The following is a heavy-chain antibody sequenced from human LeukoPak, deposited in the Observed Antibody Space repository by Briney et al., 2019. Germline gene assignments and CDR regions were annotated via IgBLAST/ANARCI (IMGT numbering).Heavy chain of an antibody. V-gene: IGHV4-39*07. Sequence: TSETLSLTCTVSGGSISSSSYYWGWIRQPPGKGLEWIGSIYYSGSTYYNPSLKSRVTISVDTSKNQFSLKLSSVTAADTAVYYCARAVQWLVSEEIDYWGQGTLVTVSS. J-gene: IGHJ4*02. D-gene: IGHD6-19*01. CDR3: ARAVQWLVSEEIDY. CDR1: GGSISSSSYY. CDR2: IYYSGST.